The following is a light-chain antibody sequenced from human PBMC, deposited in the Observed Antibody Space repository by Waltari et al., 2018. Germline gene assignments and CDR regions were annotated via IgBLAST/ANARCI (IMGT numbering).Light chain of an antibody. CDR2: GGS. Sequence: DIVMTQTPLSLPITPGEPASISCRSSQSLLHSNGNTYLHWYLQKPGQSPQLLIYGGSNRASGVPDRFSGSGSGTDFTLKISKVEAEDVGVYYWVQAIAFPLTFGGGTKVEIK. J-gene: IGKJ4*01. CDR3: VQAIAFPLT. V-gene: IGKV2-40*01. CDR1: QSLLHSNGNTY.